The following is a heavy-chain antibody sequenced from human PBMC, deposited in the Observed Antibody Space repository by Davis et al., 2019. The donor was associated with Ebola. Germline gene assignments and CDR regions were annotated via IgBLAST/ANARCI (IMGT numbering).Heavy chain of an antibody. CDR2: IYWDADK. D-gene: IGHD6-13*01. CDR1: GFYLSTPGVG. V-gene: IGHV2-5*02. Sequence: SGPTLAQPTQTLTLTCSFSGFYLSTPGVGVGWIPEPPGKTVAWLSPIYWDADKRYSPSLKRRLTITKDTSKNQVVLTMTNMDPVDTATYYCAHRRGIAAAGTFAWWFDPWGQGTLVTVSS. J-gene: IGHJ5*02. CDR3: AHRRGIAAAGTFAWWFDP.